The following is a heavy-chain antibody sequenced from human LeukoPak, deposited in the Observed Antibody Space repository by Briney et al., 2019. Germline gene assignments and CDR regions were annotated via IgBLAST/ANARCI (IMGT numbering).Heavy chain of an antibody. CDR2: VNDFGGDA. CDR1: GFTFRTYA. Sequence: GGSLRLSCSASGFTFRTYAMAWVRQAPGKGLEWVSSVNDFGGDAYYADSVRGRFTISRDNSKNTLFLQMNSLRAEDTAVYYCAKDGSGSYYNVDYFDYWGQGTLVTVSS. V-gene: IGHV3-23*01. D-gene: IGHD3-10*01. J-gene: IGHJ4*02. CDR3: AKDGSGSYYNVDYFDY.